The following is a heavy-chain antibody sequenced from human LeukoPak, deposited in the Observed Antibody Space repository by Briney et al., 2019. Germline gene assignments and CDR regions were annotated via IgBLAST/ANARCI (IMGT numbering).Heavy chain of an antibody. Sequence: GGSLRLSCAASRFSVSIKYMNWVRQAPGKGLEWVSILYSSGTTYYATSVKGRFTISRDNSENKLYLQMNSLRAEDTAVYYCARGGFGPSDALDIWGQGTMVTVSS. J-gene: IGHJ3*02. V-gene: IGHV3-53*01. CDR2: LYSSGTT. D-gene: IGHD3-10*01. CDR1: RFSVSIKY. CDR3: ARGGFGPSDALDI.